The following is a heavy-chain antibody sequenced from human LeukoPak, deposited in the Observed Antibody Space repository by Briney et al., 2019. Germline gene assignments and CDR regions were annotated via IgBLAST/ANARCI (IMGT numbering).Heavy chain of an antibody. CDR1: GFTFSDYY. Sequence: GGSLRLSCAASGFTFSDYYMSWIRQAPGKGLEWVSYISNSGNTIYQADSVKGRFTISRDNAKNSLYLQMNSLRAEDTALYYCAREDGSSYFFDYWGQGALVTVSS. V-gene: IGHV3-11*04. CDR3: AREDGSSYFFDY. CDR2: ISNSGNTI. J-gene: IGHJ4*02. D-gene: IGHD1-26*01.